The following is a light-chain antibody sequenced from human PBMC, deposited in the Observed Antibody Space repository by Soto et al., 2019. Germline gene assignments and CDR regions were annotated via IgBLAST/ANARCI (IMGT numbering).Light chain of an antibody. Sequence: DSQLTQSHSPLSASVGGGVTITCRASQSISSWLAWYQQKPGKAPKLLIYAASSLQSGVPSRFSGSGSGTDFTLTISSLQPEDFATYYCQQSYSTPPLTFGGGTKVDIK. CDR1: QSISSW. J-gene: IGKJ4*01. V-gene: IGKV1-39*01. CDR3: QQSYSTPPLT. CDR2: AAS.